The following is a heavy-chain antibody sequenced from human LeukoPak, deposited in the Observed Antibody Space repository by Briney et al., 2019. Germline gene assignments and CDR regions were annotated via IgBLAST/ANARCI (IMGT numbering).Heavy chain of an antibody. Sequence: SVKVSCKASGGTFRSYAISWVQQAPGQGLEWMGGIIPIFGTANYAQKFQGRVTITADESTSTAYMELSSLRSEDTAVYYCARGEESQDWFDPWGQGTLVTVSS. CDR3: ARGEESQDWFDP. CDR1: GGTFRSYA. V-gene: IGHV1-69*13. CDR2: IIPIFGTA. J-gene: IGHJ5*02.